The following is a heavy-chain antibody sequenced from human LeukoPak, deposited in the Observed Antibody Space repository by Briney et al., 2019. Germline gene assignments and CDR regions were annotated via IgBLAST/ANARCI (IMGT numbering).Heavy chain of an antibody. CDR1: GGSIRDYY. Sequence: SETLSLTCTVSGGSIRDYYWSWIRQPPGKGLEWIGYIYNTGTTNHNPSLKSRVTISVDTSKSQFSLTLSSVTAADTAVYYCARNGEAVAGTSFFDYWGQGTLVTVSS. V-gene: IGHV4-59*01. J-gene: IGHJ4*02. CDR3: ARNGEAVAGTSFFDY. D-gene: IGHD6-19*01. CDR2: IYNTGTT.